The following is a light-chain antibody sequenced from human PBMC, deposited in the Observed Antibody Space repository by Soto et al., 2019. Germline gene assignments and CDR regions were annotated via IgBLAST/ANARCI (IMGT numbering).Light chain of an antibody. V-gene: IGKV1-5*01. CDR1: QSIDSW. CDR3: QFYNSYGT. J-gene: IGKJ1*01. CDR2: GAS. Sequence: DIRMTQSPATLSASVGDTVTITCRASQSIDSWLAWYQQRPGKAPKILIYGASSLDTGVPSRFSARGSGTVFTLTSSSLQPDDFASYYCQFYNSYGTFGQGTKVEV.